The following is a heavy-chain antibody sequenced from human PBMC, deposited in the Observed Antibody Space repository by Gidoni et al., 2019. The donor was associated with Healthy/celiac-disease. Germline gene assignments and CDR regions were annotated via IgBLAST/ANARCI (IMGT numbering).Heavy chain of an antibody. V-gene: IGHV1-46*01. J-gene: IGHJ4*02. CDR2: INPSGGGT. D-gene: IGHD3-22*01. CDR1: GYTLSRYY. CDR3: ARERVPDSSGSFDS. Sequence: QVQLVQSGAEVKKPGASVTVSCKASGYTLSRYYMHWVRQAPGQGLEWMGIINPSGGGTIYAQKFQGRVTMTRDTSTSTIYMELSSLRSEDTALYYCARERVPDSSGSFDSWGQGTLVTVSS.